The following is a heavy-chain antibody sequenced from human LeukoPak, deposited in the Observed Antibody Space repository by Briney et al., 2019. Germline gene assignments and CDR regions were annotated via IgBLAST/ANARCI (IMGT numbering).Heavy chain of an antibody. CDR1: GGSITNYY. CDR2: IYYTGAT. V-gene: IGHV4-59*01. D-gene: IGHD3-22*01. Sequence: SETLSLTCTVSGGSITNYYWSWIRQPPGKGLVWLGYIYYTGATKYNPSLESRVTISVDTSKSQFSLQLSSVTAADTAVYYCTRDAEISGYTWYNWFDPWGQGILVTVSS. J-gene: IGHJ5*02. CDR3: TRDAEISGYTWYNWFDP.